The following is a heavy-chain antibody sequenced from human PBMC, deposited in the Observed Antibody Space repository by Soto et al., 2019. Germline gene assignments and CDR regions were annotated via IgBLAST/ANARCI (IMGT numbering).Heavy chain of an antibody. CDR1: GGTFSSYA. J-gene: IGHJ6*02. D-gene: IGHD3-10*01. CDR3: ARAEGSGGTQEYYYGMDV. V-gene: IGHV1-69*06. CDR2: IIPIFGTG. Sequence: QVQLVQSGAEVKKPGSSVKVSCKASGGTFSSYAISWVRQAPGQGLEWMGGIIPIFGTGNYAQKFQGRVTITADKSTSTAYMELSSLRSEDTAVYYCARAEGSGGTQEYYYGMDVWGQGTTVTVSS.